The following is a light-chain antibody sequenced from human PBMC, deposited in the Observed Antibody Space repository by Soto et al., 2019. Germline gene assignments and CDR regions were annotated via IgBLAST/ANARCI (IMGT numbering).Light chain of an antibody. CDR2: AAS. Sequence: AIPMTQSPASLSAFVGDRGTITCRASQGIRNDLGWYQQKPGKAPKLLIYAASSLQSGVPSRFSGSGSGTDFTLTISSLQPEDFATYYCLQDYNSPWTFGQGTKVEIK. V-gene: IGKV1-6*01. CDR3: LQDYNSPWT. CDR1: QGIRND. J-gene: IGKJ1*01.